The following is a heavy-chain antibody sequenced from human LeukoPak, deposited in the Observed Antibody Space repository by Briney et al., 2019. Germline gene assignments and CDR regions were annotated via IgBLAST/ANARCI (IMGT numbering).Heavy chain of an antibody. CDR1: GFTFSTYA. J-gene: IGHJ4*02. V-gene: IGHV3-13*01. Sequence: GGSLRLSCGASGFTFSTYAMSWVRQATGKGLEWVSAIGTAGDTFYPGSVKGRFTISRENAKNSLSLQMNSLRAEDTAVYYCVRQQTPHGNFDYWGQGTLVTVSS. CDR2: IGTAGDT. D-gene: IGHD1-26*01. CDR3: VRQQTPHGNFDY.